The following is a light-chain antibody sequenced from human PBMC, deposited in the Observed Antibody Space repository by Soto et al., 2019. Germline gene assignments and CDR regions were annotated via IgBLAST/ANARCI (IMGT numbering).Light chain of an antibody. CDR3: CSFAGSSTYV. CDR2: EGT. V-gene: IGLV2-23*01. J-gene: IGLJ1*01. CDR1: SRDVGSYNL. Sequence: QSALTQPASVSGSPGQSITISCTGTSRDVGSYNLVSWYQQHPGNAPKLISYEGTKRPSGVSYRFSGSKSGNTASLTISGLQEEDEGDYHCCSFAGSSTYVFGTGTKLTVL.